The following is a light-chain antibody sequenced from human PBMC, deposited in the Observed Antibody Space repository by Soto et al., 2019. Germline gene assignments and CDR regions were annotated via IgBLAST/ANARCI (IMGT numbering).Light chain of an antibody. J-gene: IGKJ2*01. Sequence: DIQMTQSPSTLSASVGDRVTITCRASQTINSKLAWYQKKPGQAPKLLIFDGYNLESGVPSRFSGSGSGTEVTLSIGSLQPDDFATYYCQQYETYFRYTFGQGTKLDIK. CDR1: QTINSK. CDR2: DGY. CDR3: QQYETYFRYT. V-gene: IGKV1-5*01.